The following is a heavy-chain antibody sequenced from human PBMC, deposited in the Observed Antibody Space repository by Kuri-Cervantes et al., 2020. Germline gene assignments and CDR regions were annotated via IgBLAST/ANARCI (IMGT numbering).Heavy chain of an antibody. CDR1: GFTFSDSA. J-gene: IGHJ1*01. CDR3: TELVSGSSGYFQH. CDR2: IRSKAANYAT. V-gene: IGHV3-73*01. D-gene: IGHD1-26*01. Sequence: GGSLRLSCAASGFTFSDSAIHWVRQASGKGLEWVGRIRSKAANYATAYAASVKGRFTISRDDSKNTAYLQMNSLKTEDTAVYYCTELVSGSSGYFQHWGQGTLVTVSS.